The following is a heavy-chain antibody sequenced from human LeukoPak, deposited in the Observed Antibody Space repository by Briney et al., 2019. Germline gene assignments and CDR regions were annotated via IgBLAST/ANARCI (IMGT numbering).Heavy chain of an antibody. CDR2: IYYSGST. D-gene: IGHD3-22*01. J-gene: IGHJ4*02. CDR1: GGSISSGDYY. Sequence: SQTLSLTCTVSGGSISSGDYYWSWIRQPPWKGLEWIGYIYYSGSTYYNPSLKSRVTISVDTSKNQFSLKLSSVTAADTAVYYCARAGNYYDSSGYYRYFDYWGQGTLVTVSS. V-gene: IGHV4-30-4*08. CDR3: ARAGNYYDSSGYYRYFDY.